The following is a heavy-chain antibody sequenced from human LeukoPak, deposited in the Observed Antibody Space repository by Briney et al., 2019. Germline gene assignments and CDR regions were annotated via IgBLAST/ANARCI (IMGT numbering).Heavy chain of an antibody. Sequence: PSETLSLSCTVTGGPISGYNWSWGRQPPGEGLEWVGFIYYSGNTNYNTSPKSRVTVSVDTSKDHSSLMLSSVTAADTAVYYCARMTSYSGGCYFDYWGQGTLVTVSS. CDR3: ARMTSYSGGCYFDY. CDR2: IYYSGNT. J-gene: IGHJ4*02. D-gene: IGHD6-19*01. CDR1: GGPISGYN. V-gene: IGHV4-59*01.